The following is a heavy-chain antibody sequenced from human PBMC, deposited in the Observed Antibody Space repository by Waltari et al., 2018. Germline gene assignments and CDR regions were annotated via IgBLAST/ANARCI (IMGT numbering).Heavy chain of an antibody. CDR1: GFTVTSTY. CDR3: ARGGQIVRPRPLDL. V-gene: IGHV3-66*01. J-gene: IGHJ3*01. D-gene: IGHD6-6*01. CDR2: IYSSATT. Sequence: EGQLVESGGGLVKPGGSLRLSCAASGFTVTSTYMNWVRQAPGKGRGWVSTIYSSATTFYADSVKGRFTISRDNSKNILFLQMDDLRVNDTAVYFCARGGQIVRPRPLDLWGPGTLVTVSS.